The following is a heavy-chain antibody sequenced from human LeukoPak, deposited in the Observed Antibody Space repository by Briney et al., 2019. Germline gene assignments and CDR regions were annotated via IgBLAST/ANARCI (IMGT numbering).Heavy chain of an antibody. CDR2: ISGSGGIT. J-gene: IGHJ6*03. CDR1: GFTFSSYA. V-gene: IGHV3-23*01. CDR3: AKNTVSGGHYQYYMDV. D-gene: IGHD4-11*01. Sequence: PGGSLRLSCAASGFTFSSYAMSWVRQAPGKGLEWVSSISGSGGITYHADSVKGRFTISRDNSKNMLFLQMNSLRAEDTAVYYCAKNTVSGGHYQYYMDVWGKGTTVTVSS.